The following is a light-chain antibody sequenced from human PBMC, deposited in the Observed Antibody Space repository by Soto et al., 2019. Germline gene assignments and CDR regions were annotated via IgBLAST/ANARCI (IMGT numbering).Light chain of an antibody. Sequence: EIVLTQSPGTLSLSPGERATLSCRASQNVSSSYLAWYQQKPGQAPRLLIYGASGRATGIPDRFSGSGSGTDFTLTINRLEPEDFAVYYCQQYGSSPPVTFGQGTRLEIK. CDR1: QNVSSSY. J-gene: IGKJ5*01. V-gene: IGKV3-20*01. CDR3: QQYGSSPPVT. CDR2: GAS.